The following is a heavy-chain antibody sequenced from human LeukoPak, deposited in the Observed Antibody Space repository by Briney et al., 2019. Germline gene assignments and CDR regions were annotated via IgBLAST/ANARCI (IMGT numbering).Heavy chain of an antibody. CDR1: DGSISNYY. D-gene: IGHD4-17*01. CDR3: ARSDDYGVELGFDP. CDR2: IFYSGST. Sequence: PSETLSLTCTVSDGSISNYYWSWIRQPPGKGLEWIGYIFYSGSTNYNPSLRSRVTISVDTSKNQFSLKVNSVTAADTAVYYCARSDDYGVELGFDPWGQGTLVTVSS. V-gene: IGHV4-59*01. J-gene: IGHJ5*02.